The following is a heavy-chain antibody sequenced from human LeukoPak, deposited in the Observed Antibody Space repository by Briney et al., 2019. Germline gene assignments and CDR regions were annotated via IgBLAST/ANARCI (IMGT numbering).Heavy chain of an antibody. Sequence: GGSPRLSCAASGFTFSSYAMSWVRQAPGKGLEWVSAISGSGGSTYYADSVKGRFTISRDNSKNTLYLQMNSLRAEDTAVYYCARDPGIFGVVIIPAWFDPWGQGTLVTVSS. CDR2: ISGSGGST. CDR1: GFTFSSYA. J-gene: IGHJ5*02. V-gene: IGHV3-23*01. D-gene: IGHD3-3*01. CDR3: ARDPGIFGVVIIPAWFDP.